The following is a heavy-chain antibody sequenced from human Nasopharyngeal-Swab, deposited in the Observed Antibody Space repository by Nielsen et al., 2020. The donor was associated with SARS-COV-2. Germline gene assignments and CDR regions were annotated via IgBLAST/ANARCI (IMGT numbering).Heavy chain of an antibody. CDR1: GFSFSEYY. CDR2: IYIDGSTT. D-gene: IGHD6-25*01. V-gene: IGHV3-74*01. J-gene: IGHJ5*02. Sequence: GESLKISCAASGFSFSEYYMSWVRQAPGKGLVWVSRIYIDGSTTNYADSVRGRFTISRDNAKNTVYMQMNNLRAEDTAVYYCARGSGYYDPWGQGTLVTVSS. CDR3: ARGSGYYDP.